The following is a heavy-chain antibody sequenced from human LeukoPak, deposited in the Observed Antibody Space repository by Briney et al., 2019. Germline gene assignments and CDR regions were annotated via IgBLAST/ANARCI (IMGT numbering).Heavy chain of an antibody. CDR2: MNPNSGNT. V-gene: IGHV1-8*01. J-gene: IGHJ2*01. CDR3: ARERDYYDSSGYYPRGFDL. D-gene: IGHD3-22*01. Sequence: ASVKVSCKASGYTFTSYYMHWVRQAPGQGLEWMGWMNPNSGNTGYAQKFQGRVTMTRNTSISTAYMELSSLRSEDTAVYYCARERDYYDSSGYYPRGFDLWGRGTLVTVSS. CDR1: GYTFTSYY.